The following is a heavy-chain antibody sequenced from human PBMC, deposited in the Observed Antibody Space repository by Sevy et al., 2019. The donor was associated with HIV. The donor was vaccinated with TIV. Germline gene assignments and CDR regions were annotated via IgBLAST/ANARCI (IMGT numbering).Heavy chain of an antibody. V-gene: IGHV1-24*01. CDR3: ATSPDYYDSSRDAFDI. CDR1: GYTLTELS. CDR2: IDPEDGET. J-gene: IGHJ3*02. D-gene: IGHD3-22*01. Sequence: ASVKVSCKVSGYTLTELSIHWVRQAHGKGLEWMGGIDPEDGETIYAQKFQGRVTMTEDTSTDTAYMELSSLRSEDTAVYYCATSPDYYDSSRDAFDIWGQGTIVTVSS.